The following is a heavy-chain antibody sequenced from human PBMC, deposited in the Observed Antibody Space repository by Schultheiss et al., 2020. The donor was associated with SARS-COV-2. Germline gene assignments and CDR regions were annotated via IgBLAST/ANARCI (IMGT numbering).Heavy chain of an antibody. CDR1: GFTFSSYA. V-gene: IGHV3-23*01. CDR3: ANLYSSGWYGDNYGMDV. Sequence: GESLKISCAASGFTFSSYAMSWVRQAPGKGLEWVSAISGGGGSTYYADSVKGRFTISRDNSKNTLYLQMNSLRAEDTAVYYCANLYSSGWYGDNYGMDVWGQGTTVTVSS. D-gene: IGHD6-19*01. CDR2: ISGGGGST. J-gene: IGHJ6*02.